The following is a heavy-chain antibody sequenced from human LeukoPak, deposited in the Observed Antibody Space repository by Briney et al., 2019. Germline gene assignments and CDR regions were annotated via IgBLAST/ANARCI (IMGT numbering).Heavy chain of an antibody. V-gene: IGHV3-66*01. Sequence: GGSLRLSCAASGFTVSSNYMSWVRQAPGKGLEWVSVIYSGGSTYYADSVKGRFTISRDNSKNTLYLQMNSLRAEDTAVYYCARDVRYSSSRQNSVVWGQGTTVTVSS. J-gene: IGHJ6*02. CDR3: ARDVRYSSSRQNSVV. D-gene: IGHD6-13*01. CDR2: IYSGGST. CDR1: GFTVSSNY.